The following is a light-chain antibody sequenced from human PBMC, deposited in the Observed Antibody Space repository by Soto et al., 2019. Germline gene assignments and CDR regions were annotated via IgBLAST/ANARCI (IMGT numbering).Light chain of an antibody. CDR2: DVS. CDR3: SSYTSSSTLVG. CDR1: SSDVGGYNY. V-gene: IGLV2-14*01. Sequence: QSALTQPASVSGSPGQSITISCTGTSSDVGGYNYVSWYQQHPGKAPKLMIYDVSNRASGVSNRFSGSKSGNTASLTISGLQGEDEGDYSCSSYTSSSTLVGFGGGAKLTLL. J-gene: IGLJ2*01.